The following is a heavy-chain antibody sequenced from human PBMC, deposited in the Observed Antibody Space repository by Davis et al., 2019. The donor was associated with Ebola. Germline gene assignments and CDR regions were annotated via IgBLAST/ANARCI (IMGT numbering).Heavy chain of an antibody. CDR1: GYTFTSYY. D-gene: IGHD3-10*01. J-gene: IGHJ6*02. CDR3: ARETYYYGSGGYGMDV. CDR2: INPNSGGT. V-gene: IGHV1-2*05. Sequence: AASVKVSCKASGYTFTSYYMHWVRQAPGQGLEWMGRINPNSGGTNYAQKFQGRVTMTRDSSISTAYMELSRLRSDDTVVYYCARETYYYGSGGYGMDVWGQGTTVTVSS.